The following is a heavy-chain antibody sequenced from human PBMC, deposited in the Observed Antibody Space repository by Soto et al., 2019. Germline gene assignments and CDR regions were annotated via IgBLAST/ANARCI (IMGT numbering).Heavy chain of an antibody. V-gene: IGHV3-21*01. CDR2: ISSSSAYK. CDR1: GFMFSSYN. J-gene: IGHJ5*01. CDR3: ARSAGYCTDTSCEKGWFDS. Sequence: VQLVESGGGLVKPGGSLRLSCEGSGFMFSSYNMNWVRQAPGRGLEWVSFISSSSAYKYYEDAVKGRFTSSRDNDKNTVYLQMNSLRAEDAGLYYCARSAGYCTDTSCEKGWFDSWGQGTGVTVSS. D-gene: IGHD2-8*02.